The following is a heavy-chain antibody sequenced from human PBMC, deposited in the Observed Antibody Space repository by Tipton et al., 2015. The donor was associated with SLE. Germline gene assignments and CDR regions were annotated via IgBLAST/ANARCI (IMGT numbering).Heavy chain of an antibody. V-gene: IGHV5-51*03. CDR2: IYPGDSDT. D-gene: IGHD2-21*01. CDR3: ARPPGCGGDCSDAFDI. CDR1: GYSFTSYW. Sequence: VQLVQSGAEVKKPGESLKISCKGSGYSFTSYWIGWVRQMPGKGLEWMGIIYPGDSDTRYSPSFQGQVTISADKSINTAYLQWSSLKASDTAMYYCARPPGCGGDCSDAFDIWGQGTMVTVSS. J-gene: IGHJ3*02.